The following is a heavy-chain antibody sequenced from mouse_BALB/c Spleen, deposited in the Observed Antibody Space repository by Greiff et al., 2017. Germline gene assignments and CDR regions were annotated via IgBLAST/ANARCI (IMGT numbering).Heavy chain of an antibody. J-gene: IGHJ4*01. Sequence: QVQLKESGPGLVAPSQSLSITCTVSGFSLTGYGVNWVRQPPGKGLEWLGMIWGDGSTDYNSALKSRLSISKDNSKSQVFLKMNSLQTDDTARYYCARDLSTMEDYYAMDYWGQGTSVTVSS. CDR1: GFSLTGYG. CDR3: ARDLSTMEDYYAMDY. V-gene: IGHV2-6-7*01. D-gene: IGHD2-1*01. CDR2: IWGDGST.